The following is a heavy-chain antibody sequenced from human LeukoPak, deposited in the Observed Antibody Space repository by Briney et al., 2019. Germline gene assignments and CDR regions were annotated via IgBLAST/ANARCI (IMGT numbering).Heavy chain of an antibody. Sequence: ASVKVSCKASGYTFTSYGISWVRQAPGQGLEWMGWISAYNGNTNYAQKLQGRVTMTTDTSTSTAYMELRSLRSDDTAVYYCARESGNYYYDSSGYYEKIEYFQHWGQGTLVTVSS. CDR2: ISAYNGNT. V-gene: IGHV1-18*01. CDR3: ARESGNYYYDSSGYYEKIEYFQH. D-gene: IGHD3-22*01. J-gene: IGHJ1*01. CDR1: GYTFTSYG.